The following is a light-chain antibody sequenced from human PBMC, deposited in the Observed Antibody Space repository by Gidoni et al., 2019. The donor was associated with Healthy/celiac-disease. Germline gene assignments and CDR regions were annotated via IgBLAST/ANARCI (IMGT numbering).Light chain of an antibody. V-gene: IGLV2-14*01. CDR1: SSDVRGYNF. CDR3: SSYTSSTTLEV. J-gene: IGLJ2*01. Sequence: QSALTQPASVSGSPGQSISISCTGPSSDVRGYNFVSWYQPHPGKAPKRMIYDVSDRPSGVSHRFSGSKSGNTASLTISGLQAEDEADYYCSSYTSSTTLEVFGGGTKLTVL. CDR2: DVS.